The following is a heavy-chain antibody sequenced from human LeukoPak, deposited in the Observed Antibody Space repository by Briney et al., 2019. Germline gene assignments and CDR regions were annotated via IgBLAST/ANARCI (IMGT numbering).Heavy chain of an antibody. V-gene: IGHV3-30*02. J-gene: IGHJ4*02. Sequence: GGSLRLSCAASGFTFSSFGMHWVRQAPGEGLEWVAYIGYSGSDIYYADSVKGGFTISRDNSKNTVHLQLSSLRAADTALYSCARDLTERKYYIAFWGQGTLVTVSS. CDR3: ARDLTERKYYIAF. D-gene: IGHD2-8*02. CDR1: GFTFSSFG. CDR2: IGYSGSDI.